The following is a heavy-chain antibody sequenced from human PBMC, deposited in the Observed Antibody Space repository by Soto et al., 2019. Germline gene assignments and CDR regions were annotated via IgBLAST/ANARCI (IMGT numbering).Heavy chain of an antibody. V-gene: IGHV1-69*13. CDR2: IIPIFGTA. CDR3: ARENRYFFYGMDV. CDR1: GGTFSSYA. J-gene: IGHJ6*02. Sequence: SLQLSCKSSGGTFSSYAINWVRQAPGQGLEWMGGIIPIFGTANYAQNFQDRVTITADVSTNTAYMELSSLRSADTAMYYCARENRYFFYGMDVWGQGTTVTVAS.